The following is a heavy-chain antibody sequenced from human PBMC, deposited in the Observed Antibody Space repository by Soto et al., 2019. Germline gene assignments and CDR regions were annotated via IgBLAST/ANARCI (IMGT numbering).Heavy chain of an antibody. CDR3: ARVPGVVVVPAAIYYYGMDV. CDR2: IYYSGST. CDR1: GGSISSGGYY. J-gene: IGHJ6*02. V-gene: IGHV4-31*03. Sequence: KTSETLSLTCTVSGGSISSGGYYWSWIRQHPGKGLEWIGYIYYSGSTYYNPSLKSRVTISVDTSKNQFSLKLSSVTAADTAVYYCARVPGVVVVPAAIYYYGMDVWGQGTTVTVSS. D-gene: IGHD2-2*01.